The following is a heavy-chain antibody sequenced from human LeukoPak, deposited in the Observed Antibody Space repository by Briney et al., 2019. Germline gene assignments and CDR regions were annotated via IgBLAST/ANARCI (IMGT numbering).Heavy chain of an antibody. CDR3: VREGFFDY. J-gene: IGHJ4*02. Sequence: PGGSLRLSCVGSGFTLSSYWMYWIRQAPGKGLVWVSRIHSDGSIANYTDSVKGRFTISRDNVKNTLYLQMNSLRAEDTAVYYCVREGFFDYWGQGTLVTVSS. V-gene: IGHV3-74*01. CDR1: GFTLSSYW. CDR2: IHSDGSIA.